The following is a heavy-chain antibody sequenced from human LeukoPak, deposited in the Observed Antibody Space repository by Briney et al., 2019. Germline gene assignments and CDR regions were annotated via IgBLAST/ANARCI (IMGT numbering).Heavy chain of an antibody. CDR3: AKDRVGDYYGSGSYYNGGLIDY. J-gene: IGHJ4*02. V-gene: IGHV1-18*01. CDR1: GYTFTSYG. D-gene: IGHD3-10*01. Sequence: ASVKVSCKASGYTFTSYGISWVRQAPGQGLEWMGWISAYNGNTNYAQKLQGRVTMTTDTSTSTAYMELRSLRSDDTAVYYCAKDRVGDYYGSGSYYNGGLIDYWGQGTLVTVSS. CDR2: ISAYNGNT.